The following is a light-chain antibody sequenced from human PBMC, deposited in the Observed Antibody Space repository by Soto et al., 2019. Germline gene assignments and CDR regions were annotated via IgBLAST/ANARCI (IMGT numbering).Light chain of an antibody. CDR1: SSDIGRYNY. CDR3: SSFAGTNSFV. Sequence: QSALTQPPSASGSPGQSVTISCTGTSSDIGRYNYVSWYQQRPGKAPKLIIYEVNKRPSGVPDRVFASKSDNTASLTVSGPQAEDEADYYCSSFAGTNSFVFGTGTKLTVL. V-gene: IGLV2-8*01. CDR2: EVN. J-gene: IGLJ1*01.